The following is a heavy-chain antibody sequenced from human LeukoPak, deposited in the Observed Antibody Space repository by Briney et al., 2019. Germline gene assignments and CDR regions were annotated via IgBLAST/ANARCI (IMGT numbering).Heavy chain of an antibody. CDR2: ISGSGGNT. J-gene: IGHJ4*02. Sequence: GGSLRLSCAASGFTFSSYGMSWARQAPGKGLEWVSAISGSGGNTYYADSVKGRFTISRDNSKNTLYLQMNSLRAEDTAVYYCAKDRRAGSYDYWGQGTLVTVSS. CDR1: GFTFSSYG. D-gene: IGHD3-10*01. CDR3: AKDRRAGSYDY. V-gene: IGHV3-23*01.